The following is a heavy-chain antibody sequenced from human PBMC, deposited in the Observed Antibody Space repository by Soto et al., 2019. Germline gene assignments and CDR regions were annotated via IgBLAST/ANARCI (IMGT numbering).Heavy chain of an antibody. CDR1: GGSISSGGYS. D-gene: IGHD2-21*02. V-gene: IGHV4-30-2*05. Sequence: PSETLSLTCAVSGGSISSGGYSWSWIRQPPGKGLEWIGYIYHSGSTYYNTSLKSRVTISIDMSKNQFFLKLSSVTAAYTVFYYCAREGALLFGGNSDYYSTMDVWGQGTTVTV. CDR2: IYHSGST. CDR3: AREGALLFGGNSDYYSTMDV. J-gene: IGHJ6*02.